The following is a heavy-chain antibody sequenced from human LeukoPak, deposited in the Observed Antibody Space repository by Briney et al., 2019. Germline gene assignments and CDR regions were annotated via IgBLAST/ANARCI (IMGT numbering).Heavy chain of an antibody. CDR3: AKRVGWTGFGY. V-gene: IGHV3-23*01. CDR1: GFTFSSYA. J-gene: IGHJ4*02. Sequence: AGGSLRLSCAASGFTFSSYAMSWVRQAPGKGLEWVSAISGSGGSAYYADSVKGRFTISRDNSKNTLYLQMNSLRAEDTAVYYCAKRVGWTGFGYWGQGTLVTVSS. D-gene: IGHD3/OR15-3a*01. CDR2: ISGSGGSA.